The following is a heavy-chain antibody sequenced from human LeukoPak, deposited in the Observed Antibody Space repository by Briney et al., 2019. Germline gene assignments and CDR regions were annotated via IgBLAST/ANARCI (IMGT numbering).Heavy chain of an antibody. V-gene: IGHV4-30-4*01. Sequence: PSQTLSLTCTVSGGSISSGDYYWSWIRQPPGKGLEWIGYIYYSGSTYYNPSLKSRVTISVDTSKNQFSLKLSSVTAADTAVYYCARDAGSGSYYGRREDAFDIWGQGTMVTVSS. J-gene: IGHJ3*02. CDR1: GGSISSGDYY. CDR2: IYYSGST. D-gene: IGHD3-10*01. CDR3: ARDAGSGSYYGRREDAFDI.